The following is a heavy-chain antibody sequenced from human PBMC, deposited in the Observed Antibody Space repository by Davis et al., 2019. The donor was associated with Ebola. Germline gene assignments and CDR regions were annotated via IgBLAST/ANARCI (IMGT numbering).Heavy chain of an antibody. V-gene: IGHV3-33*01. CDR1: GFSFNSYG. J-gene: IGHJ3*01. Sequence: GESLKISCAASGFSFNSYGMHWVRQAPGKGLEWLAVIWYDGSREYIADSMKGGFSISRDNSRNTLFLQVSSPRVEDTAVYYCARDPAIGQPLSTFDVWGQGTTVTVAS. CDR2: IWYDGSRE. D-gene: IGHD1-14*01. CDR3: ARDPAIGQPLSTFDV.